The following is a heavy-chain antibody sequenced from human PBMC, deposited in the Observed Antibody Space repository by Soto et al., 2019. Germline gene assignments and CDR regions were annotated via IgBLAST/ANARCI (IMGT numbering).Heavy chain of an antibody. CDR1: GGSISSNY. D-gene: IGHD3-10*01. V-gene: IGHV4-59*08. Sequence: PSETLPLTCTVSGGSISSNYWSWIRQPPGKGLEWIGYIYYSGSTNYNPSLKSRVTISVDTSKNQFSLKLSSVTAADTAVYYCARRYGGAFDIWGQGTMVT. CDR3: ARRYGGAFDI. CDR2: IYYSGST. J-gene: IGHJ3*02.